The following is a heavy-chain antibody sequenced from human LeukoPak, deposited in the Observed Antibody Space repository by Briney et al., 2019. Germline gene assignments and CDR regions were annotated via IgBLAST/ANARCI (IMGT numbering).Heavy chain of an antibody. CDR2: IIPIFGTA. Sequence: SVKVSCKASGGTFSSYAIGWVRQAPGQGLEWMGGIIPIFGTANYAQKFQGRVTITTDESTSTAYMELSSLRSEDTAVYYCASAKVGATLLVFDYWGQGTLVTVSS. V-gene: IGHV1-69*05. J-gene: IGHJ4*02. D-gene: IGHD1-26*01. CDR1: GGTFSSYA. CDR3: ASAKVGATLLVFDY.